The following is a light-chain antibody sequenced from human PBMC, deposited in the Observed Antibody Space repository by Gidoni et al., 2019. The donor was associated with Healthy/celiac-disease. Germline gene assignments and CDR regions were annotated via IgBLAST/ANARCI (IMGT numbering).Light chain of an antibody. CDR2: AAS. V-gene: IGKV1-8*01. CDR3: QQYYSYPT. CDR1: QGISSY. J-gene: IGKJ4*01. Sequence: AIRMTQSPSSLSASTGDRVTITCRASQGISSYLAWYQQKPGKAPKLLIYAASTVQSGVPSRFSGRGSGTDFTLTISCLQSEDFATYYCQQYYSYPTFGGGTKVEIK.